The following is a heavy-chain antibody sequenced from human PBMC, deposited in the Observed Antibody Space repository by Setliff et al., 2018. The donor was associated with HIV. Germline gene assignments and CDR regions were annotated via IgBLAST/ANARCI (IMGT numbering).Heavy chain of an antibody. CDR3: ARVRLYNSALDY. CDR1: GFSFTSYA. J-gene: IGHJ4*02. D-gene: IGHD3-22*01. Sequence: PGGSLRLSCAASGFSFTSYAMAWVRQAPGKGLEWVSVVSGNGNTTYYADSVKGRFTISRDNSKNTLFLQMNSLRPEDTAVYFCARVRLYNSALDYWGQGTLVTVSS. V-gene: IGHV3-23*01. CDR2: VSGNGNTT.